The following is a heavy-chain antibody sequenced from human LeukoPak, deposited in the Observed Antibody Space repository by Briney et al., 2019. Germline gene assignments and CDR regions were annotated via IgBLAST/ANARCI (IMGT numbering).Heavy chain of an antibody. CDR3: AKLGTGNWFDP. CDR2: IYHSGTT. V-gene: IGHV4-38-2*02. J-gene: IGHJ5*02. D-gene: IGHD7-27*01. CDR1: DYSISSGFY. Sequence: SETLSLTCTVSDYSISSGFYWGWIRQPPGKGLEWIGSIYHSGTTNYNPSLKSRVTISVDTSQNQFSLKLSSVTAADTAVYYCAKLGTGNWFDPWGQGTLVTVSS.